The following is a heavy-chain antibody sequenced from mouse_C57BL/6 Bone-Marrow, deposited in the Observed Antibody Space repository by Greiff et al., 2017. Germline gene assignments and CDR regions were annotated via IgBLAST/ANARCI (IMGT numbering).Heavy chain of an antibody. CDR3: GRSQGSYLDY. D-gene: IGHD1-1*01. Sequence: DVMLVESGGGLVQPKGSLKLSCAASGFSFNTYAMNWVRPAPGKGLEWVARIRSKSNNYATYYADSVKDRFTISRDDSESMLYLQMNNLKTEDTAMYYCGRSQGSYLDYWGQGTTLTVSS. CDR1: GFSFNTYA. CDR2: IRSKSNNYAT. V-gene: IGHV10-1*01. J-gene: IGHJ2*01.